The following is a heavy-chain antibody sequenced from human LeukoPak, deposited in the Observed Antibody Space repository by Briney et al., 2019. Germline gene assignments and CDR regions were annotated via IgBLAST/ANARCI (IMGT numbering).Heavy chain of an antibody. D-gene: IGHD5-18*01. Sequence: SETLSLTCAVYGGSFSGYYWTWIRQPPGKGLEWMGEINHSGSTNYNPSLKSRVTISVDTSKNQFSLKLSSVTAADTAVYYCARGRRYSYGYVIEYWGQGTLVTVSS. CDR1: GGSFSGYY. CDR3: ARGRRYSYGYVIEY. V-gene: IGHV4-34*01. CDR2: INHSGST. J-gene: IGHJ4*02.